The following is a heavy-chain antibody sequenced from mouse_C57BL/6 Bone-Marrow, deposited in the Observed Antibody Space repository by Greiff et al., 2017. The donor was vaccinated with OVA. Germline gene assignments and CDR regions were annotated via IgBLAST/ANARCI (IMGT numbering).Heavy chain of an antibody. CDR1: GYTFTSYW. D-gene: IGHD2-3*01. V-gene: IGHV1-64*01. J-gene: IGHJ2*01. CDR3: ARSDDGYCGYLDY. CDR2: IHPNSGST. Sequence: QVQLQQPGAELVKPGASVKLSCKASGYTFTSYWMHWVKQRPGQGLEWIGMIHPNSGSTNYNEKFKSKATLTVDKSSSTAYMQLSSLTSEDSAVYYGARSDDGYCGYLDYWGQGTTLTVSS.